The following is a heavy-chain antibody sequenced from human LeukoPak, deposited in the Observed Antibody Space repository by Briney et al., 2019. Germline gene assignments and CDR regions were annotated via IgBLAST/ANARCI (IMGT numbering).Heavy chain of an antibody. V-gene: IGHV3-48*03. CDR2: ISSSGSTI. J-gene: IGHJ4*02. CDR1: GFTFSSYE. D-gene: IGHD4-17*01. Sequence: PGGSLRLSCAASGFTFSSYEMNWVRQAPGKGLEGVSYISSSGSTIYYADSVKGRFTISRDNAKNSLYLQMNSLRAEDTAVYYCARVDYGDSKSYYWGQGTLVTVSS. CDR3: ARVDYGDSKSYY.